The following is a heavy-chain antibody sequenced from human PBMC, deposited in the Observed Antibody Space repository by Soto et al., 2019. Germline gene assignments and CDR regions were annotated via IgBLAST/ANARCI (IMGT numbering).Heavy chain of an antibody. CDR2: IYYSGST. CDR1: GGSISSYY. J-gene: IGHJ6*03. CDR3: ARGTDNWNDWGYYYYYMDV. Sequence: KSSETLSLTCTVSGGSISSYYWSWIRQPPGKGLEWIGYIYYSGSTNYNPSLKSRVTISVDTSKNQFSLKLSSVTAADTAVYYCARGTDNWNDWGYYYYYMDVWGKGTTVTVSS. V-gene: IGHV4-59*01. D-gene: IGHD1-1*01.